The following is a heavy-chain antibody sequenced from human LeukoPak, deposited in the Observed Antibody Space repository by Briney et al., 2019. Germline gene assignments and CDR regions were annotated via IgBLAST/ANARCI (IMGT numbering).Heavy chain of an antibody. J-gene: IGHJ3*02. CDR1: GYSISSGYY. V-gene: IGHV4-38-2*01. CDR3: ASLTYNDFWSGLHDAFYI. Sequence: PSETLSLTCAVSGYSISSGYYWGWIRQPPGKGLEWIRSIYHSGSTYYNPSLKSRVTISVDTSKNQFSLKLSSVTAADTAVYYCASLTYNDFWSGLHDAFYIWGQGTMVTVSS. CDR2: IYHSGST. D-gene: IGHD3-3*01.